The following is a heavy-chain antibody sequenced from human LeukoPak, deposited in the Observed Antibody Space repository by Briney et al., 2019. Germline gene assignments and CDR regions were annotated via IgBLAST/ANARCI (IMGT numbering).Heavy chain of an antibody. Sequence: ASVKVSCKASGGTFSSYATSWVRQAPGQGLEWMGGIIPIFGTANYAQKFQGRVTITADESTSTAYMELSSLRSEDTAVYYCASLEMAIIRVRFWGQGTMVTVSS. CDR2: IIPIFGTA. D-gene: IGHD5-24*01. V-gene: IGHV1-69*13. J-gene: IGHJ3*01. CDR1: GGTFSSYA. CDR3: ASLEMAIIRVRF.